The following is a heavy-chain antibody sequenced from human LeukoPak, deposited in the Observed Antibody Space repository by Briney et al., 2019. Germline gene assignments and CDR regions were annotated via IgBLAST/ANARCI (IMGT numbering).Heavy chain of an antibody. D-gene: IGHD3-22*01. CDR2: IYYSGNT. J-gene: IGHJ4*02. CDR3: ARLGRFGYYFDGAFDY. Sequence: SETLSLTCTVSGDSISTSNSYWGWIRQPPGKGLEWIGSIYYSGNTYYNASLKSRVTISVDTSKNQFSLKLSSVAAADTAVYYCARLGRFGYYFDGAFDYWGQGTLVTVSS. V-gene: IGHV4-39*01. CDR1: GDSISTSNSY.